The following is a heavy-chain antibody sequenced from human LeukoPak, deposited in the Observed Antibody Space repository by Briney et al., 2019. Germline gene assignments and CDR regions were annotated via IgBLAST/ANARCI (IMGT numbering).Heavy chain of an antibody. D-gene: IGHD3-22*01. V-gene: IGHV4-59*01. CDR2: IYYSGSS. J-gene: IGHJ4*02. CDR3: ARAQGPGMTLVGHYFTS. Sequence: SETLSLTCTVSGGSLSGYYWSWIRQPPGKGLEWIGYIYYSGSSNYNPSLKSRVTISVDTSKNQFSLRLSSVTAADTAVYYCARAQGPGMTLVGHYFTSWGQGSLVTV. CDR1: GGSLSGYY.